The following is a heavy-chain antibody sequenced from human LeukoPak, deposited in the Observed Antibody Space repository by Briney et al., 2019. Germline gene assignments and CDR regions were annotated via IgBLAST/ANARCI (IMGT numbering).Heavy chain of an antibody. J-gene: IGHJ3*02. V-gene: IGHV4-38-2*02. Sequence: SETLSLTCTVSGYSISSGYYWGWIRQPPGEGLGWIGSIYHRGSTYYNPSLKSRVTISVDTSKNQFSLKLSSVTAADTAVYYCARSDYGDPDAFDIWGQGTMVTVSS. D-gene: IGHD4-17*01. CDR2: IYHRGST. CDR3: ARSDYGDPDAFDI. CDR1: GYSISSGYY.